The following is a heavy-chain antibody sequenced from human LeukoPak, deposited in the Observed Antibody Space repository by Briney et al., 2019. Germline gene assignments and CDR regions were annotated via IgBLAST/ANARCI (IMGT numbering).Heavy chain of an antibody. Sequence: GGSLRLSCAASGFTFSSYAMHWVRQAPGKGLEWVSAIGGTGYSTYYADSVKGRFSISRDNSKNTLYLHMDSLRAEDTAVYYCAKVMNMIVVASIDSWGQGILVTVSS. CDR1: GFTFSSYA. V-gene: IGHV3-23*01. CDR3: AKVMNMIVVASIDS. CDR2: IGGTGYST. J-gene: IGHJ4*02. D-gene: IGHD3-22*01.